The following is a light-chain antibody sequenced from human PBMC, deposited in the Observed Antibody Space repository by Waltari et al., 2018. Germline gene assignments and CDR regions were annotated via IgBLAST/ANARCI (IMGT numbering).Light chain of an antibody. Sequence: QSALTQPPSASVSPGQSVTISCTGTSTDVGPDDPFSWYQQHQGKAPKLLLDEVRKRPSGVPGSFSGPRSGNTASLTVSGLQAEDEADYYCTSDAEGNNFYVFGTGTKVTVL. J-gene: IGLJ1*01. CDR2: EVR. CDR3: TSDAEGNNFYV. V-gene: IGLV2-8*01. CDR1: STDVGPDDP.